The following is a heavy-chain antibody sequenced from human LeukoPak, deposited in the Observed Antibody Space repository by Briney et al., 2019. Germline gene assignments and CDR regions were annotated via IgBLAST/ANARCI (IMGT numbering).Heavy chain of an antibody. D-gene: IGHD5-18*01. J-gene: IGHJ6*03. CDR1: GGSISSHY. Sequence: SETLSLTCTVSGGSISSHYWSWIRQPPGKGLEWIGYIYYSGSTNYNPSLKSRVSISVDTSKNQFSLKLSSVTAADTAVYYCARTYFTALWYCYYMDVWGKGTTVTVSS. CDR2: IYYSGST. V-gene: IGHV4-59*11. CDR3: ARTYFTALWYCYYMDV.